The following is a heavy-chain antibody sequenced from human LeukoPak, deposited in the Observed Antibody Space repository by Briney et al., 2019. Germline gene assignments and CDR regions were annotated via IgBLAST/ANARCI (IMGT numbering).Heavy chain of an antibody. J-gene: IGHJ4*02. Sequence: GGSLRLSCAASGFTFSSYGMHWVRQAPGKGLEWVSGTSGSGGSTYYADSVKGRFTISRDNSKNTLYLQMSSLRAEDTAVYYCAKDYYGSGSYRHFDQWGQGTLVTVSS. V-gene: IGHV3-23*01. CDR3: AKDYYGSGSYRHFDQ. CDR2: TSGSGGST. D-gene: IGHD3-10*01. CDR1: GFTFSSYG.